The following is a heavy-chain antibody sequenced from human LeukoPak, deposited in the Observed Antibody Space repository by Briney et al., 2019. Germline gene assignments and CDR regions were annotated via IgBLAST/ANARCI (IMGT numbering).Heavy chain of an antibody. J-gene: IGHJ5*02. D-gene: IGHD4-23*01. Sequence: ASVKVSFKASGYTFTSYDINWVRQAPGLGPEWMGWMNPNSGNTGYAQKFQGRVTMTRNTSISTAYLELSSLTSEDTAVYYCARGPNKYDGGNSGSAWFDPWGQGSLVTVSS. CDR1: GYTFTSYD. CDR2: MNPNSGNT. CDR3: ARGPNKYDGGNSGSAWFDP. V-gene: IGHV1-8*01.